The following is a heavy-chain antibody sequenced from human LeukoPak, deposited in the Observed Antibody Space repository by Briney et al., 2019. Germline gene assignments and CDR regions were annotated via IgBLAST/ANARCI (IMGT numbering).Heavy chain of an antibody. CDR2: INSDGSST. CDR3: ARQWELSGYDY. J-gene: IGHJ4*02. Sequence: GGSLRLSCAASGFTFSSYWMHWVRQAPGKGLVWVSRINSDGSSTSYADSVKGRFTISGDNAKNTLYLQMNSLRAEDTAVYYCARQWELSGYDYWGQGTLVTVSS. CDR1: GFTFSSYW. V-gene: IGHV3-74*01. D-gene: IGHD1-26*01.